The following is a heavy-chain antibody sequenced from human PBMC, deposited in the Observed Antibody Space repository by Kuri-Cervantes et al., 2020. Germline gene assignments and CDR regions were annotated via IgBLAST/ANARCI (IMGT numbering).Heavy chain of an antibody. D-gene: IGHD6-13*01. J-gene: IGHJ6*03. V-gene: IGHV1-69*05. CDR2: TIPIFGTA. CDR3: AIVGYSSSWYPENYYYYMDV. Sequence: SVKVSCKASGGTFSSYAISWVRQAPGQGLEWMGGTIPIFGTANYAQKFQGRVTITTDESTSTAYMELSSLRSEDTAVYYCAIVGYSSSWYPENYYYYMDVWGKGTTVTVSS. CDR1: GGTFSSYA.